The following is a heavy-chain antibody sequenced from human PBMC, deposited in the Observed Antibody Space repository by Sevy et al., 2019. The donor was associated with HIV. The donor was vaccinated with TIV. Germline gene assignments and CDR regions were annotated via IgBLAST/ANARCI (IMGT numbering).Heavy chain of an antibody. CDR3: AREGCTKPHDY. D-gene: IGHD2-8*01. J-gene: IGHJ4*02. V-gene: IGHV3-23*01. CDR1: GLTFSKYS. Sequence: GGSLRLSCAASGLTFSKYSMSWVRQPPGKGLGWVSTLSFGCGEINYADSVKGRFTISRDNSKSSVYLQMNNLRPEDTAVYYCAREGCTKPHDYWGQGTLVTVSS. CDR2: LSFGCGEI.